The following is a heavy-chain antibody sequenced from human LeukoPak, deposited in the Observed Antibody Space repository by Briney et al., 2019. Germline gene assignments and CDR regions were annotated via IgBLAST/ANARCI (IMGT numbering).Heavy chain of an antibody. CDR1: GFTFSNYM. CDR2: IKSDGITI. V-gene: IGHV3-74*01. CDR3: LRDLNWSLDQ. Sequence: HSGGSLRLSCGASGFTFSNYMMHWVRQPPGRGRVWVSRIKSDGITITYADSVKGRFTISRDNAKNTLYLQMNSLRAEDTAVYYCLRDLNWSLDQWGQGTLVTVSS. J-gene: IGHJ4*02. D-gene: IGHD1-20*01.